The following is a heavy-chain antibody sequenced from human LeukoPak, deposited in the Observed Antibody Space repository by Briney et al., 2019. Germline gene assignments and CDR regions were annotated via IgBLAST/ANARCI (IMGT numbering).Heavy chain of an antibody. CDR1: GFTFSNYA. CDR2: FSSSGGST. CDR3: AKCDILTDYHCPQLDC. D-gene: IGHD3-9*01. V-gene: IGHV3-23*01. Sequence: GGSLRLSCEASGFTFSNYAMSWVRQVPGKGLEWVSIFSSSGGSTFYGDSVKGRLNMSRDNTKNTIYLQMNSLRAEDTGIYYCAKCDILTDYHCPQLDCWGQGSLVTVSS. J-gene: IGHJ4*02.